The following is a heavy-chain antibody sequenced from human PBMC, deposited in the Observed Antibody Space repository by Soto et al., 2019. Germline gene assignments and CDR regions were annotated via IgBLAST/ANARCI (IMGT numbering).Heavy chain of an antibody. D-gene: IGHD1-26*01. CDR2: VYDNGRP. J-gene: IGHJ4*02. CDR1: GGSISVYY. CDR3: AKDSLEWELVPFVGVVDY. V-gene: IGHV4-59*01. Sequence: SETLSLTCTISGGSISVYYWSWIRQSPRQGLEWIGYVYDNGRPYYSPSLKSRVTISADTSKNQISLKLTSATAEDTAVYYCAKDSLEWELVPFVGVVDYWGQGTLVTVSS.